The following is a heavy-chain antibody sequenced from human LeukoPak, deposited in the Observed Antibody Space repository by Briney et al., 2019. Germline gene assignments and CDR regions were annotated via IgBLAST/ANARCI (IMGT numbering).Heavy chain of an antibody. V-gene: IGHV3-23*01. Sequence: ETLSLTCTVSGGSISSSSYYWGWIRQPPGKGLEWVSAISGSGGSTYYADSVKGRFTISRDNSKNTLYLQMNSLRAEDTAVYYCAKDPEWELRAGWFDPWGQGTLVTVSS. CDR1: GGSISSSSYY. D-gene: IGHD1-26*01. J-gene: IGHJ5*02. CDR2: ISGSGGST. CDR3: AKDPEWELRAGWFDP.